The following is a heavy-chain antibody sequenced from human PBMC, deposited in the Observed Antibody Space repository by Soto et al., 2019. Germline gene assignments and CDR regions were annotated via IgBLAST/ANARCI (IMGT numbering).Heavy chain of an antibody. CDR3: AKHRQYQPYYFGLDV. Sequence: GGSLRLSCAASGFTFGTTDMSWVRQAPGEGLEWVSTIDGSGGITYYADSVKGRFTISRDNYRNTVYLQMNSLRGDDTAVYYCAKHRQYQPYYFGLDVWVQGTTATVSS. D-gene: IGHD2-2*01. CDR1: GFTFGTTD. CDR2: IDGSGGIT. J-gene: IGHJ6*02. V-gene: IGHV3-23*01.